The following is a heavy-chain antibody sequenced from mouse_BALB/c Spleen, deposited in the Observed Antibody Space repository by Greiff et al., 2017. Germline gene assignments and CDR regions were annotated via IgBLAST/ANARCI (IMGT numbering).Heavy chain of an antibody. D-gene: IGHD3-2*02. CDR2: IDPENGDT. J-gene: IGHJ4*01. V-gene: IGHV14-4*02. CDR3: KGWGTSYAMDY. Sequence: VQLQQSGAELVRSGASVKLSCTASGFNIKDYYMHWVKQRPEQGLEWIGWIDPENGDTEYAPKFQGKATMTADTSSNTAYLQLSSLTSEDTAVDYCKGWGTSYAMDYWGQGTSVTVSS. CDR1: GFNIKDYY.